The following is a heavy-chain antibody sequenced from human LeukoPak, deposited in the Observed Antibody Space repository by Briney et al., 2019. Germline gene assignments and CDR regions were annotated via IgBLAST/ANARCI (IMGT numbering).Heavy chain of an antibody. CDR2: ITNSGGST. D-gene: IGHD3-10*01. CDR1: GVTLRNYV. V-gene: IGHV3-23*01. Sequence: AGGSLRLSCAASGVTLRNYVLTWVRQAPGKGLEWISLITNSGGSTYYADSVKGRFTISRDNSKNTLYLQTDSLRAEDTAVYYCAKEEFGAFDFWGQGTTVIVSS. CDR3: AKEEFGAFDF. J-gene: IGHJ3*01.